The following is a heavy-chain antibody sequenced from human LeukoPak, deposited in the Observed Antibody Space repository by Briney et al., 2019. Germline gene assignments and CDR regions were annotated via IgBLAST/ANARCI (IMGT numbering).Heavy chain of an antibody. CDR3: ARSAYCGGDCYPDYWYFDL. D-gene: IGHD2-21*02. CDR2: IYYGGST. J-gene: IGHJ2*01. V-gene: IGHV4-39*01. Sequence: SETLSLTCTVSGGSISSSTYCWGWIRQPPGKGLEWIGTIYYGGSTYYNPSLKSRVTISVDTSKNQFSLKLSSVTAADTAVYYCARSAYCGGDCYPDYWYFDLWGRGTPVTVSS. CDR1: GGSISSSTYC.